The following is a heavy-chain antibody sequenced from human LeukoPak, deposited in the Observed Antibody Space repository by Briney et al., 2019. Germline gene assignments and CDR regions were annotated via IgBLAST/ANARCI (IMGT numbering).Heavy chain of an antibody. D-gene: IGHD6-19*01. J-gene: IGHJ6*02. CDR3: ARDGKHIAVPGVRYPMGV. V-gene: IGHV1-3*01. Sequence: ASVTVSCKASGYTLSSFAMHWVRQAPGQRLEWMGRINAANGNAEYSQKFQGRVIVTTDTSANTVYMELSSLRSEDTAVYYCARDGKHIAVPGVRYPMGVWGQGTAVTVSS. CDR2: INAANGNA. CDR1: GYTLSSFA.